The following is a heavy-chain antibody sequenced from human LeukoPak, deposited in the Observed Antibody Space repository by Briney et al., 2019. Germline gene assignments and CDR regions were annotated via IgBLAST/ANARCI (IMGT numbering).Heavy chain of an antibody. CDR3: ANPKTTVTTPLEY. J-gene: IGHJ4*02. Sequence: KPGGSLRLSCAASGFTFSDYYMSWIRQAPGKGLEWVSYISSSGSSTYYADSVKGRFTISRDNSKNTLYLQMNSLRAEDTAVYYCANPKTTVTTPLEYWGQGTLVTVSS. CDR2: ISSSGSST. V-gene: IGHV3-11*01. D-gene: IGHD4-17*01. CDR1: GFTFSDYY.